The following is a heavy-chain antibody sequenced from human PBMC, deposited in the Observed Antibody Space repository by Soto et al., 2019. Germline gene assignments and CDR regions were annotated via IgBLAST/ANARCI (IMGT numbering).Heavy chain of an antibody. V-gene: IGHV1-69*13. CDR2: IIPIFGTA. D-gene: IGHD5-12*01. CDR1: GGTFSSYA. J-gene: IGHJ4*02. Sequence: SVKVSCKASGGTFSSYAISWVRQAPGQGLEWMGGIIPIFGTANYAQKFQGRVTITADESTSTAYMELSSLRSEDTAVYYCARPKYSNSGYDYWGQGTLVTISS. CDR3: ARPKYSNSGYDY.